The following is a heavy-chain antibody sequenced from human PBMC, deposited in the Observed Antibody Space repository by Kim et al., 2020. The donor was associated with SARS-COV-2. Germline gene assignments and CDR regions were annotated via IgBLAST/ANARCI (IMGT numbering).Heavy chain of an antibody. Sequence: QKFQGRVTITRDKSASTAYMELSSLRSEDTAVYYCARVSYYGSGSFHMNVWGKGTTVTVSS. V-gene: IGHV1-3*01. J-gene: IGHJ6*03. CDR3: ARVSYYGSGSFHMNV. D-gene: IGHD3-10*01.